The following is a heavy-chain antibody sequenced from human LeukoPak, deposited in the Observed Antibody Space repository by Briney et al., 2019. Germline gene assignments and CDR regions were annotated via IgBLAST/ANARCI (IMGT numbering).Heavy chain of an antibody. J-gene: IGHJ5*02. CDR1: GYSFTSYW. V-gene: IGHV5-51*01. Sequence: GESLKISCKGSGYSFTSYWIGWVRQMPGKGPEWMGIIYPGDSDTRYSPSFQGQVTISADKSISTAYLQWSSLKASDTAMYYCARLSPRYCSSTSCYRSPVDPWGQGTLVTVSS. CDR3: ARLSPRYCSSTSCYRSPVDP. D-gene: IGHD2-2*01. CDR2: IYPGDSDT.